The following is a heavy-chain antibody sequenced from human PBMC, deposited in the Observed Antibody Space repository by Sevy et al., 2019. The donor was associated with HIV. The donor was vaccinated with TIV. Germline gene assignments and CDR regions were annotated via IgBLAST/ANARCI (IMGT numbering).Heavy chain of an antibody. CDR1: GFTFRSDW. Sequence: LSLTCAASGFTFRSDWMHWVRQAPGKGLVWVSRINRDGSSTVYADSVKGRFTISRDNAKNTLYLQMNSLRAEDTSVYYCLSEGGDWFDPWGQGTLVTVSS. V-gene: IGHV3-74*01. J-gene: IGHJ5*02. CDR2: INRDGSST. CDR3: LSEGGDWFDP. D-gene: IGHD3-16*01.